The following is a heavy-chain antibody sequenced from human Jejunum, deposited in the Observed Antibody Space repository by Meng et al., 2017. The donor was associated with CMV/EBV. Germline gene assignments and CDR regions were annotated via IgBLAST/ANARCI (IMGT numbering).Heavy chain of an antibody. Sequence: TFRSYGLHWVRQAPGKGLEWVAFVRYDGGNTFYADSVEGRFIISRDDSNNALYLQMNSLRADDTAVYYCARDRLYTNYVSAVDYWGQGTLVTVSS. D-gene: IGHD4-11*01. J-gene: IGHJ4*02. CDR2: VRYDGGNT. V-gene: IGHV3-30*02. CDR3: ARDRLYTNYVSAVDY. CDR1: TFRSYG.